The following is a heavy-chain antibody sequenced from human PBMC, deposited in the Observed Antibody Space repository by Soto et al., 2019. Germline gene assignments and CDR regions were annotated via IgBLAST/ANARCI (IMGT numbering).Heavy chain of an antibody. CDR3: ARARTMVRGNWFDP. V-gene: IGHV6-1*01. D-gene: IGHD3-10*01. CDR1: GDSVSSNSAA. J-gene: IGHJ5*02. CDR2: TYYRSKWYN. Sequence: PSQTLSLTCAISGDSVSSNSAAWNWIRQSPSRGLEWLGRTYYRSKWYNDYAVSVKSRITINPDASKNQFSLQLDSVTPEDTAVYYCARARTMVRGNWFDPWGQGTLVTVSS.